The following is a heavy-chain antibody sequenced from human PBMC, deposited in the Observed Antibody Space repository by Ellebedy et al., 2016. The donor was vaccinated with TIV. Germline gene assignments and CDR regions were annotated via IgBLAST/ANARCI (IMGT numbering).Heavy chain of an antibody. V-gene: IGHV4-39*07. D-gene: IGHD2-2*01. CDR3: ARGRGVVVPAAMNWFNP. CDR2: IYYSGST. CDR1: GGSISSSSYY. J-gene: IGHJ5*02. Sequence: SETLSLXXTVSGGSISSSSYYWGWIRQPPGKGLEWIGSIYYSGSTNYNPSLKSRVTISVDTSKNQFSLKLSSVTAADTAVYYCARGRGVVVPAAMNWFNPWGQGTLVTVSS.